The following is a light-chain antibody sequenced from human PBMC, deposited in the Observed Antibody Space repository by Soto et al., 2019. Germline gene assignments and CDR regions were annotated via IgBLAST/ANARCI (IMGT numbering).Light chain of an antibody. V-gene: IGKV2D-29*01. Sequence: DIVMTQTPLSLSVTPGQPASISCTSSQRLLSSYGRTYFFWYLQKPGQPPHLLISEVSTRFSGVPDRFSGSGSETDFTLTISRVDAADVGVYFCMQSAQFPLTFGEGNKVEI. CDR2: EVS. CDR1: QRLLSSYGRTY. J-gene: IGKJ4*01. CDR3: MQSAQFPLT.